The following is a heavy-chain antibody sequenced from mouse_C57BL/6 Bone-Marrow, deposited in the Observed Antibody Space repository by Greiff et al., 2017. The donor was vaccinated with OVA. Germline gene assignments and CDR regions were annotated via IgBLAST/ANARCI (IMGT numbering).Heavy chain of an antibody. CDR1: GYAFTNYL. D-gene: IGHD2-10*01. CDR3: ARSYWLMDY. J-gene: IGHJ4*01. V-gene: IGHV1-54*01. Sequence: VQLQQSGAELVRPGTSVKVSCKASGYAFTNYLIEWVKQRPGQGLEWIGVINPGSGGTNYNEKFKGKATLTADKSSSTAYMQLSSLTSEDSAVYFCARSYWLMDYWGQGTSVTVSS. CDR2: INPGSGGT.